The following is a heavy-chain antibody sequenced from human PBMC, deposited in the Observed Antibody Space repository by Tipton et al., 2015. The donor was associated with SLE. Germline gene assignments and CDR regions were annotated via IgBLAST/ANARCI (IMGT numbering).Heavy chain of an antibody. CDR2: ISSSSSYT. CDR1: GFTFSDYY. D-gene: IGHD1-26*01. J-gene: IGHJ3*02. V-gene: IGHV3-11*06. Sequence: GSLRLSCAASGFTFSDYYMSWIRQAPGKGLVWVSYISSSSSYTNYADSVKGRFTISRDNAKNSLYLQMNSLRAEDTAVYYCARREGWDAFVIWGQGTMVTVFS. CDR3: ARREGWDAFVI.